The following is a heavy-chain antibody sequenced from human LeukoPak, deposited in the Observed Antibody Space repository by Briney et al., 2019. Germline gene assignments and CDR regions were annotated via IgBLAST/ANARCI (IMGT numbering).Heavy chain of an antibody. CDR1: GFTFSSYA. J-gene: IGHJ4*02. CDR3: ARTRYFDY. Sequence: GGSLRLSCAASGFTFSSYAMQGVREAPGKGLEWVAVISYDGSNKYYADSVKGRFTISRDNSKNTLYLQMNSLRAEDTAVYYCARTRYFDYWGQGTLVTVSS. V-gene: IGHV3-30-3*01. CDR2: ISYDGSNK.